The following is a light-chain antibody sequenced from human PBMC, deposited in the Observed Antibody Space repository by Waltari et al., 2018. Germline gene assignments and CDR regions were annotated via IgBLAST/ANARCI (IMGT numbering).Light chain of an antibody. CDR3: QQYSSGPLDT. Sequence: EIVMTQSPATLSLSPGDKATLSCRASQSIRGNLAWYQQKPGQAPRLLIYGASTRATGIPGRFSGSGSGTEFTLTISSLQSEDFAVYYCQQYSSGPLDTFGGGTKVEIK. V-gene: IGKV3-15*01. CDR2: GAS. J-gene: IGKJ4*01. CDR1: QSIRGN.